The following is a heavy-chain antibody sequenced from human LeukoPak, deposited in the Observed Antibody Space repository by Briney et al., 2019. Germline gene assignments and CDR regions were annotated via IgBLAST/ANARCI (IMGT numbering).Heavy chain of an antibody. D-gene: IGHD2-21*02. Sequence: PSETLSLTCSVSGGSIESSTYYWVWIRQAPGKGLEWIGNIYYSGSIYYNPSLNSRVTISVDTSKNQFSLKLSSVTAADTAIYYCARDVRGCGGDFDDCEYYYNGMDVWGQGTTVTVSS. CDR1: GGSIESSTYY. CDR2: IYYSGSI. V-gene: IGHV4-39*07. CDR3: ARDVRGCGGDFDDCEYYYNGMDV. J-gene: IGHJ6*02.